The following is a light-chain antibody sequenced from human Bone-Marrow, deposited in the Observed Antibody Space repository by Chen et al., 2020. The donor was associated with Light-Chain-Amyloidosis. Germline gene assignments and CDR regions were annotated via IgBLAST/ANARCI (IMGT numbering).Light chain of an antibody. CDR1: SSDVGGYNY. CDR2: DVS. V-gene: IGLV2-11*01. J-gene: IGLJ1*01. CDR3: SSYAGSHIYV. Sequence: QSALTQPRSVSGSPGQSVTISCTGGSSDVGGYNYVSWYQQYAGKAPKVILYDVSQRPSGVPDRFSGSKFGNTASLTISGLQTEDEADYYCSSYAGSHIYVFGTGTKVIV.